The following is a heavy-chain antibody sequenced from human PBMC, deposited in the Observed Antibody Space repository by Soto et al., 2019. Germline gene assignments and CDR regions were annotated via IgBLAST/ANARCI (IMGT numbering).Heavy chain of an antibody. Sequence: GGSLRLSCAASGVTFSSYAMGWVRQGPGKGLEWVAVVSIGSSTHYADSVRGRFTISRDNSKNTLSLQMNSLTAEDTAVYFCAKRRGAGGHFDYWGQGALVTVSS. CDR1: GVTFSSYA. CDR3: AKRRGAGGHFDY. D-gene: IGHD2-15*01. CDR2: VSIGSST. V-gene: IGHV3-23*01. J-gene: IGHJ4*02.